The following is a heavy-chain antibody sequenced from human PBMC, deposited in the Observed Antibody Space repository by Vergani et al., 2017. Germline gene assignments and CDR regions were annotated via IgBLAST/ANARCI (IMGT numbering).Heavy chain of an antibody. CDR3: ARTMYYYDSSGPAGY. CDR1: GYTFTSYY. J-gene: IGHJ4*02. V-gene: IGHV1-46*01. D-gene: IGHD3-22*01. CDR2: INPSGGST. Sequence: QVQLVQSGAEVKKPGASVKVSCKASGYTFTSYYMHWMRQAPGQGLEWMGIINPSGGSTSYAQKFQGRVTMTRDTSISTAYMELSRLRSDDTAVYYCARTMYYYDSSGPAGYWGQGTLVTVSS.